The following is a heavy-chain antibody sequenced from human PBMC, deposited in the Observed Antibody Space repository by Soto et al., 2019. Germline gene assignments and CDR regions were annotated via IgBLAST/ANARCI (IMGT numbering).Heavy chain of an antibody. D-gene: IGHD6-6*01. J-gene: IGHJ6*02. CDR3: ARGSSIAGLYYGMDV. Sequence: SETLSLTCTVSGGSISSGGYYWTWIRQHPGKGLERIGYNYYSGITYYNPSLKSRVTLSLDTSKNEFSLKLSSVTAADTAVYYCARGSSIAGLYYGMDVWGQGTTVTVSS. CDR1: GGSISSGGYY. V-gene: IGHV4-31*03. CDR2: NYYSGIT.